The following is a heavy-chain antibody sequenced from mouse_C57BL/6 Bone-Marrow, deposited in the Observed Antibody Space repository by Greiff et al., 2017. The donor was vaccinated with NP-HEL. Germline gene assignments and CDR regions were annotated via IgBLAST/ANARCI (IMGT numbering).Heavy chain of an antibody. V-gene: IGHV1-62-2*01. D-gene: IGHD3-2*02. CDR2: FYPGGGGI. Sequence: VQLQQSGAELVKPGASVKLSCKASGYTFTEYSIHWVKQRPGQGLEWIGWFYPGGGGIKYNEKFKDKATLTADKSSSTAYMELSSLTSEDSAVYFCARSEDPYSAWFAYWGQGTLVTVSA. CDR1: GYTFTEYS. J-gene: IGHJ3*01. CDR3: ARSEDPYSAWFAY.